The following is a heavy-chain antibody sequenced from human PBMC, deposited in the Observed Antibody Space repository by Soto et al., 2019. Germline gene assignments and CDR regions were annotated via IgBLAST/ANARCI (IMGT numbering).Heavy chain of an antibody. D-gene: IGHD3-22*01. CDR2: IYHSGST. CDR3: AICYDSSAYYLASGH. Sequence: SETLSLTFTVSGGSINSNYWHWVRQPPGKGLEWIGYIYHSGSTNYNPSLKSRVTISLDRSKNQFSLQLNSVTAADTAVYYCAICYDSSAYYLASGHWGQGTLVTVSS. CDR1: GGSINSNY. V-gene: IGHV4-59*01. J-gene: IGHJ4*02.